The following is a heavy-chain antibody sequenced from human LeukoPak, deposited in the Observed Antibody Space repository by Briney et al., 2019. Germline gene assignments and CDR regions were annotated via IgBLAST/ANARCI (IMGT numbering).Heavy chain of an antibody. CDR1: GGSISGYY. V-gene: IGHV4-59*08. Sequence: PSETPSLTCTVSGGSISGYYWSWIRQPPGKGLEWIGYIYYSGTTNYNPSLKSRVTISVDTSKNQFSLKLSSVTAADTAVYYCARGGGSAWSPSNFDYWGQGTLVTVSS. D-gene: IGHD6-19*01. CDR2: IYYSGTT. J-gene: IGHJ4*02. CDR3: ARGGGSAWSPSNFDY.